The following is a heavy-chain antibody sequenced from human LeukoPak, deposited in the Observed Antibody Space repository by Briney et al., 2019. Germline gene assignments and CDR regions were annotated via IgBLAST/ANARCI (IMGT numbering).Heavy chain of an antibody. V-gene: IGHV3-23*01. J-gene: IGHJ4*02. CDR2: ISGSGGST. D-gene: IGHD2-15*01. CDR1: GFTFSSYG. Sequence: PGGSLRLSCAASGFTFSSYGMSWVRQAPGKGLEWVSAISGSGGSTYYADSVKGRFTISRDNSKNMVYLQMNSLRADDTAVYYCAKSVVVITFRFDDWGQGALVTVSS. CDR3: AKSVVVITFRFDD.